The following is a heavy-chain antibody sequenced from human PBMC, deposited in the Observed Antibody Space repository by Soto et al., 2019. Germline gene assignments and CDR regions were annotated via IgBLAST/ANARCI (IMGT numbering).Heavy chain of an antibody. J-gene: IGHJ6*02. Sequence: QVQLVESGGGLVKPGGSLRLSCAASGFIFSNYYISWIRQAPGKGLEWVSYISASGTDIYYADSVKGRFTISRDNANYSLYLQMNSLTAEDTAVYYCARGHYGLDVWGQGTTVTVSS. CDR2: ISASGTDI. CDR1: GFIFSNYY. CDR3: ARGHYGLDV. V-gene: IGHV3-11*01.